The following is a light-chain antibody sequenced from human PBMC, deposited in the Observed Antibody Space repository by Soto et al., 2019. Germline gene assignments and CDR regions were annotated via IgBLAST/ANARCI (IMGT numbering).Light chain of an antibody. Sequence: DIVMTQSPLSLPVTPGEPASISCRSSGSLLHSNGYNYLDWYLQKPGQSPQLLIYLGSNRASGVPDRFSGSGSGTDFTLKISRVEAEDVGVYYCMQALKTFTFGQGTKLEIK. CDR3: MQALKTFT. CDR2: LGS. CDR1: GSLLHSNGYNY. J-gene: IGKJ2*01. V-gene: IGKV2-28*01.